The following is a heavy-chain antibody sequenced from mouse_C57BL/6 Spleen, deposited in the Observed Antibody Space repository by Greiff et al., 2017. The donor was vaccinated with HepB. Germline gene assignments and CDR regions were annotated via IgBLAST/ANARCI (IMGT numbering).Heavy chain of an antibody. CDR3: ARLYDY. CDR2: INPNNGGT. Sequence: VQLKQPGAELVKPGASVKLSCKASGYTFTDYYMNWVKQSHGKSLEWIGDINPNNGGTSYNQKFKGKATLTVDKSSSTAYMELRSLTSEDSAVYYCARLYDYWGQGTLVTVSA. V-gene: IGHV1-26*01. CDR1: GYTFTDYY. J-gene: IGHJ3*01. D-gene: IGHD1-3*01.